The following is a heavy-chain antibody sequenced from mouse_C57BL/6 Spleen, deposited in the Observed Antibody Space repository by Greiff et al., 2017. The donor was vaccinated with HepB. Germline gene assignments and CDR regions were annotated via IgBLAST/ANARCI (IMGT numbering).Heavy chain of an antibody. J-gene: IGHJ3*01. CDR1: GFTFSSYA. V-gene: IGHV5-4*01. CDR3: AREYDYDEGGGFAY. D-gene: IGHD2-4*01. CDR2: ISDGGSYT. Sequence: EVHLVESGGGLVKPGGSLKLSCAASGFTFSSYAMSWVRQTPEKRLEWVATISDGGSYTYYPDNVKGRFTISRDNAKNNLYLQMSHLKSEDTAMYYCAREYDYDEGGGFAYWGQGTLVTVSA.